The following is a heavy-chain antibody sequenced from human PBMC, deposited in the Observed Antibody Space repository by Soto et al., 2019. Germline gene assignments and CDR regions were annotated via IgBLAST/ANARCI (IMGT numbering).Heavy chain of an antibody. D-gene: IGHD3-22*01. CDR1: GGSISSYY. J-gene: IGHJ6*02. Sequence: SETLSLTCTVSGGSISSYYWSWIRQPAGKGLEWIGRIYTSGSTNYNPSLKSRVTMSVDTSKNQFSLKLSSVTAADTAVYYCARESNYDSSGSYGMDVWGQGTTVTVSS. CDR2: IYTSGST. V-gene: IGHV4-4*07. CDR3: ARESNYDSSGSYGMDV.